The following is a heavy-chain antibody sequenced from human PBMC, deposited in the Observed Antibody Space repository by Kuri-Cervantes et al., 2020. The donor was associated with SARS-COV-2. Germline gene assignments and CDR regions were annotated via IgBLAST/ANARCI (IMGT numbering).Heavy chain of an antibody. CDR3: ARVRGASYYFDY. CDR2: ISSSSSYI. J-gene: IGHJ4*02. V-gene: IGHV3-21*01. Sequence: GGSLRLSCAASGFTFSDYYMSWVRQAPGKGLEWVSSISSSSSYIYYADPVKGRFTISRDNAKNSLYLQMNSLRAEDTAVYYCARVRGASYYFDYWGQGTLVTVSS. CDR1: GFTFSDYY. D-gene: IGHD1-26*01.